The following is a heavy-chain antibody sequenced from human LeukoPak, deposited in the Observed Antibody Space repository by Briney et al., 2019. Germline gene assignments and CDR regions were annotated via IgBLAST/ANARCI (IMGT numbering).Heavy chain of an antibody. CDR3: AKTGTSLSYDY. CDR2: ISGSGDNT. D-gene: IGHD3-3*01. V-gene: IGHV3-23*01. J-gene: IGHJ4*02. CDR1: GFTFGNYD. Sequence: GGSLRLSCEASGFTFGNYDISWVRQAPGKGLEWVATISGSGDNTHYIASVKGRFTISRDNSKNTLYLQMNSLRVDDTAVYYCAKTGTSLSYDYWGQGTLVTVTS.